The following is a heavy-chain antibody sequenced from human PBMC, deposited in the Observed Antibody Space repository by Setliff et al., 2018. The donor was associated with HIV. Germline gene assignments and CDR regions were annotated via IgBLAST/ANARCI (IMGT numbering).Heavy chain of an antibody. CDR2: TKFDGSES. J-gene: IGHJ4*02. D-gene: IGHD3-22*01. CDR3: ERADNVYDYRLDRSGYDY. CDR1: GLTFNRYW. Sequence: GGSLRLSCVAPGLTFNRYWMSWVRQVPGKGLEWVSNTKFDGSESHYADSVKGRFIDSTDNAKNSLFLQMNSLKAEDTAVYYCERADNVYDYRLDRSGYDYWGQGTLVTVSS. V-gene: IGHV3-7*03.